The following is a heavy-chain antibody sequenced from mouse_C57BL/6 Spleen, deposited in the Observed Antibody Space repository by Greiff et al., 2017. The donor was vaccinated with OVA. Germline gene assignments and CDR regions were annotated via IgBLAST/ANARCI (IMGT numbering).Heavy chain of an antibody. J-gene: IGHJ2*01. CDR3: ARRQAYYYGSSPLGY. D-gene: IGHD1-1*01. CDR2: IDPSDSYT. V-gene: IGHV1-59*01. Sequence: QVQLQQPGAELVRPGTSVKLSCKASGYTFTSYWMHWVKQRPGQGLEWIGVIDPSDSYTNYNQKFKGKATLTVDTSSSTAYMQLSSLTSEDSAVYYSARRQAYYYGSSPLGYWGQGTTLTVSS. CDR1: GYTFTSYW.